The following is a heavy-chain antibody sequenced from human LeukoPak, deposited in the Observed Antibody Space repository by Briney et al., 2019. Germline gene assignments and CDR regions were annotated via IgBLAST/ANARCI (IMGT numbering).Heavy chain of an antibody. Sequence: PSETLSLTCTVPGGSISSYYWSWIRQPPGKGLEWIGYIYYSGSTNYNPSLKSRVTISVDTSKNQFSLKLSSVTAADTAVYYCARADGIVGATVWFDPWGQGTLVTVSS. CDR1: GGSISSYY. D-gene: IGHD1-26*01. CDR3: ARADGIVGATVWFDP. CDR2: IYYSGST. V-gene: IGHV4-59*01. J-gene: IGHJ5*02.